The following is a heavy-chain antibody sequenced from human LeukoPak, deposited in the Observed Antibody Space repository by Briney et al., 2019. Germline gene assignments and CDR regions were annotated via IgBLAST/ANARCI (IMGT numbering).Heavy chain of an antibody. CDR1: GGSISNSGYY. V-gene: IGHV4-39*01. CDR2: IYDGGST. CDR3: VRHVSNWGEDY. J-gene: IGHJ4*02. D-gene: IGHD7-27*01. Sequence: PSETLSLTCTVLGGSISNSGYYWGWIRQPPGKGLEWIGSIYDGGSTYYHPSLKSRVTISVDTSKNQFSLNLSSVTAADTAVYYCVRHVSNWGEDYWGQGTLVTVSS.